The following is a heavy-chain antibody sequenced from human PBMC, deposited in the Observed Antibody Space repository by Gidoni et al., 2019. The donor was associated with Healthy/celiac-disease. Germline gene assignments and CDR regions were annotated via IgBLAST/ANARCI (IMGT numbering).Heavy chain of an antibody. CDR2: IYDSGST. D-gene: IGHD3-9*01. V-gene: IGHV4-59*01. J-gene: IGHJ6*02. CDR3: ARRALRYFDWSNDYYYYYGMDV. Sequence: QVQLQESGPGLVKPSETLSLTCTVSDGSLSRYSWRWRRQPPGKGLEWIGYIYDSGSTNYNPSLKSRVTISVDTSKNQFSLKLSSGTAADTAVYYCARRALRYFDWSNDYYYYYGMDVWGQGTTVTVSS. CDR1: DGSLSRYS.